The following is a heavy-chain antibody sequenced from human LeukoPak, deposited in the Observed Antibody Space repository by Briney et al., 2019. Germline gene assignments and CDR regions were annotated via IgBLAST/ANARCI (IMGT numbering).Heavy chain of an antibody. CDR1: GFTFSSYS. J-gene: IGHJ4*02. D-gene: IGHD6-19*01. CDR2: ISSSSSYI. Sequence: GGSLRLSCAASGFTFSSYSMNWVRQAPGKGLEWVSYISSSSSYIYYADLVKGRFTISRDNAKNSLYLQMNSLRAEDTAVYYCARVTLCSSGFLDYWGQGTLVTVSS. V-gene: IGHV3-21*01. CDR3: ARVTLCSSGFLDY.